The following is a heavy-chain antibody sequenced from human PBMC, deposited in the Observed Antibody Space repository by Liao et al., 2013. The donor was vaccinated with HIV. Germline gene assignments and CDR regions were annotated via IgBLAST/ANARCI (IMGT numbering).Heavy chain of an antibody. CDR2: IYYSGNT. CDR3: ARDETELGHV. V-gene: IGHV4-30-4*08. CDR1: GGSFSSGDYY. J-gene: IGHJ6*04. D-gene: IGHD7-27*01. Sequence: QVQLQESGPGLAKPSQTLSLTCTVSGGSFSSGDYYWSWIRQPPGKGLEWIGCIYYSGNTYYNPSLKSRVLMAVDTAKNQFSLRLASATAADTAVYYCARDETELGHVWGKGTSVTVSS.